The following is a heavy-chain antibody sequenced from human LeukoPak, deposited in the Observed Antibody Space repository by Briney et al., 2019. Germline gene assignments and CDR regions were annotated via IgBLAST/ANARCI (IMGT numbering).Heavy chain of an antibody. CDR3: ARDTDTAMVLNRAALDY. Sequence: ASVKVSCKASGYTFTSYGISWVRQAPGQGLEWMGWISAYNGNTNYAQKLQGRVTMTTDTSTSTAYMELRSLRSDDTAVYYCARDTDTAMVLNRAALDYWGQGTLVTVSS. CDR2: ISAYNGNT. CDR1: GYTFTSYG. V-gene: IGHV1-18*01. J-gene: IGHJ4*02. D-gene: IGHD5-18*01.